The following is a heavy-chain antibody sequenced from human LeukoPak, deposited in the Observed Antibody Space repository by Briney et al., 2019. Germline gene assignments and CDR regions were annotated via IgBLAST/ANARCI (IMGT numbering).Heavy chain of an antibody. J-gene: IGHJ3*02. Sequence: GGSLRLPCAASGFTFSSYGMHWVRQAPGKGLEWVAVISYDGSNKYYADSVKGRFTISRDNSKNTLYLQMNSLRAEDTAVYYCAKVPGPHYYDSSGYALLSAFDIWGQGTMVTVSS. V-gene: IGHV3-30*18. CDR1: GFTFSSYG. D-gene: IGHD3-22*01. CDR3: AKVPGPHYYDSSGYALLSAFDI. CDR2: ISYDGSNK.